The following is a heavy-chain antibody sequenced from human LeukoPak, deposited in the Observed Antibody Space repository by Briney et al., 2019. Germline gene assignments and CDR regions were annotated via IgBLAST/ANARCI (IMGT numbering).Heavy chain of an antibody. Sequence: SVKVSCKASGGTFSSYAISWVRQAPGQGLEWMGGIIALFGTANYAQKFQGRPTITADESTSTAYMELSSLRSEDTAVYYCARIRDGYNSYFFYGTDVWGQGTTVTVSS. J-gene: IGHJ6*02. CDR2: IIALFGTA. V-gene: IGHV1-69*01. CDR1: GGTFSSYA. CDR3: ARIRDGYNSYFFYGTDV. D-gene: IGHD5-24*01.